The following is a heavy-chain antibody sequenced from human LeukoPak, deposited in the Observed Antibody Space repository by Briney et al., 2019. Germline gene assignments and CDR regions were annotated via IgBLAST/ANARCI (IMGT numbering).Heavy chain of an antibody. D-gene: IGHD3-22*01. CDR3: ARELDDSSGSHEVC. Sequence: PGGSLRLSCAASGFTFSGYSMNWVRQAPGKGLEWVSSISSSSSYIYYADSVKGRFTISRDNAKNSLYLQMNSLRAEDTAVYYCARELDDSSGSHEVCWGQGTLVTVSS. V-gene: IGHV3-21*01. CDR1: GFTFSGYS. CDR2: ISSSSSYI. J-gene: IGHJ4*02.